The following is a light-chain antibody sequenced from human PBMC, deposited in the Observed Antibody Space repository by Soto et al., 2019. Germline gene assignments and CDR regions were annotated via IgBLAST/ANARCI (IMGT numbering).Light chain of an antibody. J-gene: IGKJ5*01. Sequence: EIVMTQSPATLSVSPGEIVTLHCRASQSVTSNLAWYQHKPGQSPRLLIYRASARATGVPDRFSGSGSGTEFTITISSLQSEDFAVYYCQQYTNWPPITFGQGTRLEIK. CDR2: RAS. CDR1: QSVTSN. CDR3: QQYTNWPPIT. V-gene: IGKV3-15*01.